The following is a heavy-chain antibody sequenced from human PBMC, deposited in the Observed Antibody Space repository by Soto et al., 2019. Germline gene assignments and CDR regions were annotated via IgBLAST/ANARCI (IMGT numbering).Heavy chain of an antibody. CDR2: ISAYNGDT. CDR1: GYTFTSYG. D-gene: IGHD3-9*01. Sequence: QVPLVQSGAEVREPGASVQFSCKASGYTFTSYGISWVRQAPGQGLERMGWISAYNGDTNYAQKPQGRVTMNTDTSTSSAYMELRSLRSYDTAVYYCARGIVAINPTIDMLTGYYAFDIWGQGTMVTVSS. CDR3: ARGIVAINPTIDMLTGYYAFDI. V-gene: IGHV1-18*01. J-gene: IGHJ3*02.